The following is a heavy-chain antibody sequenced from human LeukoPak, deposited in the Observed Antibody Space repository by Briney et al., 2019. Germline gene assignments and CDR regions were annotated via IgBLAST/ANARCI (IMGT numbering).Heavy chain of an antibody. J-gene: IGHJ5*02. Sequence: GGSLRLSCAASGFTFSDYYMSWIRQAPGKGLEWVSYISSSGSTKYYADSVKGRFTISRDNSKNTLYLQMNSLRAEDTAVYYCANGYCSSTSCYPSWFDPWGQGTLVTVSS. V-gene: IGHV3-11*04. CDR3: ANGYCSSTSCYPSWFDP. D-gene: IGHD2-2*01. CDR1: GFTFSDYY. CDR2: ISSSGSTK.